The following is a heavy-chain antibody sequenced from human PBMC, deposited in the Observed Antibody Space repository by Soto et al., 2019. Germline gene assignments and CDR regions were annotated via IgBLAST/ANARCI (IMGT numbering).Heavy chain of an antibody. CDR1: GFTFISYA. J-gene: IGHJ4*02. D-gene: IGHD2-21*02. V-gene: IGHV3-30-3*01. CDR2: ISYDGSNK. Sequence: GGSLRLSCAASGFTFISYAMHWVRQAPGKGLEWVAVISYDGSNKYYADSVKGRFTISRGNSKNTLYLQMNSLRAEDTAVYYCARAYCGGDCYSGIDYWGQGTLVTVSS. CDR3: ARAYCGGDCYSGIDY.